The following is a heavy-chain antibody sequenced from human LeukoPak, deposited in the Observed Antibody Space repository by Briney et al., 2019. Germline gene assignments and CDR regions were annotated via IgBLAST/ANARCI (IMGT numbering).Heavy chain of an antibody. Sequence: SETLSLTCTVSGVSISSYYWSWIRQPPGKGLEWIGYIYYSGSTNYNPSLKSRVTISVDTSKNQFSLKLSSVTAADTAVYYCARGCWSSSWQYYYYYMDVWGKGTTVTISS. CDR2: IYYSGST. J-gene: IGHJ6*03. D-gene: IGHD6-13*01. CDR1: GVSISSYY. V-gene: IGHV4-59*01. CDR3: ARGCWSSSWQYYYYYMDV.